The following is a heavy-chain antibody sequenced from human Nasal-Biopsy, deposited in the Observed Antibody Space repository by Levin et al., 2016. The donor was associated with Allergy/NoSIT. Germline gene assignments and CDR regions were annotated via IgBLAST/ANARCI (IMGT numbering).Heavy chain of an antibody. J-gene: IGHJ4*02. CDR3: ARAGAYCSGGQCFSFDS. D-gene: IGHD2-15*01. CDR2: ILYSGST. V-gene: IGHV4-31*03. CDR1: GASIVSGGFY. Sequence: SETLSLTCSVSGASIVSGGFYWSWIRQTPGKGLEWVGHILYSGSTSYNPSLKSRVTLSVDMSKNQFSLRLSSATAADTAVYYCARAGAYCSGGQCFSFDSWGQGTPVTVSS.